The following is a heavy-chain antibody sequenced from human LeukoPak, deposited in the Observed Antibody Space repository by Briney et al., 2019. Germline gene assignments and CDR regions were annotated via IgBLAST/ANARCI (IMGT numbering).Heavy chain of an antibody. CDR2: IKPDGSEQ. CDR3: AKDIYD. D-gene: IGHD2-2*02. V-gene: IGHV3-7*03. CDR1: GFNLSSSW. J-gene: IGHJ4*02. Sequence: GGSLRLSCVASGFNLSSSWMSWVRQAPGKGLDYVATIKPDGSEQYYVGSAKGRFTISKDSAKNSLYLQMNSLRAEDTALYYCAKDIYDWGQGTLVTVSS.